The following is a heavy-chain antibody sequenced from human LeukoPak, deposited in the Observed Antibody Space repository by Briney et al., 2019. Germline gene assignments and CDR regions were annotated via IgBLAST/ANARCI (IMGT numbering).Heavy chain of an antibody. V-gene: IGHV3-23*01. Sequence: GGSRRLSCAASGFTFSSYAMSWVRQAPGKGLEWVSGISGSGGSTFYAYSVEGRFTISRDNSKNTLYLQMNSLRADDTAVYHCAKEEGAAAGHSAIDYWGQGTLVTVSS. J-gene: IGHJ4*02. D-gene: IGHD6-13*01. CDR2: ISGSGGST. CDR1: GFTFSSYA. CDR3: AKEEGAAAGHSAIDY.